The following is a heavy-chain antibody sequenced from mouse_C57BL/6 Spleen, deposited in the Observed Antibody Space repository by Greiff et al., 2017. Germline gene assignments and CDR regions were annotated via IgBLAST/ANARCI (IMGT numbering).Heavy chain of an antibody. J-gene: IGHJ1*03. CDR3: ARFITTVGPYWYFDV. CDR1: GYTFTSYW. CDR2: IDPSDSYT. D-gene: IGHD1-1*01. V-gene: IGHV1-69*01. Sequence: QVQLQQPGAELVMPGASVKLSCKASGYTFTSYWMHWVKQRPGQGLEWIGEIDPSDSYTNYNQKFKGKSTLTVDKSSSTAYMQLSSLTSEDSAVYYCARFITTVGPYWYFDVWGTGTTVTVSS.